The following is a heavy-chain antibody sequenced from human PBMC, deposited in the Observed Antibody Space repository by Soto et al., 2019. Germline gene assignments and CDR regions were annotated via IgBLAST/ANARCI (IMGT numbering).Heavy chain of an antibody. Sequence: QVLLVQSGAEVKKPGASVRVSCKASGYTFSSDDINWVRQATGQGLEWMGWMNPNSGNTGYAQRFQGRVTMTRNTSINTAYLELSSLRSEDTAVYYCAREVAASDYWGQGTLDTVSS. CDR2: MNPNSGNT. CDR3: AREVAASDY. J-gene: IGHJ4*02. V-gene: IGHV1-8*01. D-gene: IGHD6-19*01. CDR1: GYTFSSDD.